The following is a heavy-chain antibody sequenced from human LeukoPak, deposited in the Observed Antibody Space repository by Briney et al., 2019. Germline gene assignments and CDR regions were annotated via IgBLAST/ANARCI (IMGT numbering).Heavy chain of an antibody. J-gene: IGHJ5*02. CDR3: AREYSSSWPYWFDP. Sequence: PGGSLRLSCAAAGFTFSSYGMPWVRQAPGKGLEWVAVIWYDGSNKYYADSVKGRFTISRDNSKNTLYLQMNSLRAEDTAVYYCAREYSSSWPYWFDPWGQGTLVTVSS. CDR1: GFTFSSYG. D-gene: IGHD6-13*01. CDR2: IWYDGSNK. V-gene: IGHV3-33*01.